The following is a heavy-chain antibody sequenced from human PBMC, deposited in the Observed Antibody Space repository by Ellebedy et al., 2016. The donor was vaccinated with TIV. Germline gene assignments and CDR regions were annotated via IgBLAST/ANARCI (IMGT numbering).Heavy chain of an antibody. D-gene: IGHD6-13*01. CDR2: IYYNGYT. CDR1: GASINSSSYY. J-gene: IGHJ5*02. Sequence: MPSETLSLTCTVSGASINSSSYYWNWIRQPPGKGLEWVGTIYYNGYTYYNPPLKSRVTISVDTSKNQFSLKLSSVTAADTAVYYCARSRVGSSWWGPGSNWFDPWGQGTLVTVSS. CDR3: ARSRVGSSWWGPGSNWFDP. V-gene: IGHV4-39*07.